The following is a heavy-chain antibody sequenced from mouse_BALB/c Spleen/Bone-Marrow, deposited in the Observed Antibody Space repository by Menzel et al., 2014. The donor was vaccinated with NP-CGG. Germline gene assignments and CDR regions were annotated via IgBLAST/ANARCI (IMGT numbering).Heavy chain of an antibody. CDR1: GYTFTSSW. CDR2: IHPNSGNT. CDR3: ARELGRGYYFDY. V-gene: IGHV1S130*01. D-gene: IGHD4-1*01. J-gene: IGHJ2*01. Sequence: VQLQESGSVLVRPGASVKLSCKASGYTFTSSWMHWAKQRPGQGLEWIGEIHPNSGNTNYNEKFKGKATLTVDTSSSTAYVVLSSLTSEDSAVYYCARELGRGYYFDYWGQGTTLTVSS.